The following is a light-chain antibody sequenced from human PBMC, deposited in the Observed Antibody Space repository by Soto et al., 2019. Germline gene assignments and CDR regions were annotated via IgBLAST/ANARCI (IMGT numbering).Light chain of an antibody. CDR3: QQYNNWRT. J-gene: IGKJ1*01. Sequence: EIVLTQSPGTLSLSPGERATLSCRASQSITNNYLAWYQQKPGRAHRLLIYGASSRATGIPDRFSGSGSGTDFTLTIRSLQSEDFAVYYCQQYNNWRTFGQGTKVDVK. CDR1: QSITNNY. V-gene: IGKV3-20*01. CDR2: GAS.